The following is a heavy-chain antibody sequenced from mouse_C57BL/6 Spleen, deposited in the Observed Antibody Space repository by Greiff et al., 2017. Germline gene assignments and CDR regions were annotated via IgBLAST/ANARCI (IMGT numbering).Heavy chain of an antibody. Sequence: DVQLQESGAELVRPGASVKLSCTASGFNIKDYYMHWVKQRPEQGLEWIGRIDPEDGDTEYAPKFQGKATMTADTSSNTAYLQLSSLTSEDTAVYYCTRQLRLRNYFDYWGQGTTLTVSS. V-gene: IGHV14-1*01. D-gene: IGHD3-2*02. J-gene: IGHJ2*01. CDR2: IDPEDGDT. CDR1: GFNIKDYY. CDR3: TRQLRLRNYFDY.